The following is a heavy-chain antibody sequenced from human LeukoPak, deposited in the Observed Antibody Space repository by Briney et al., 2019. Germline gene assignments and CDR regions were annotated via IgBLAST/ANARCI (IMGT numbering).Heavy chain of an antibody. CDR3: VKNSYYDSSGLDY. CDR2: IWYDGSNK. D-gene: IGHD3-22*01. CDR1: GFTFSSYG. Sequence: GGSLRLSCAASGFTFSSYGMHWVRQAPGKGLEWVAVIWYDGSNKYYADSVKGRFTISRDNSKDTLYLQMNSLRAEDTAVYYCVKNSYYDSSGLDYWGQGTLVTVSS. J-gene: IGHJ4*02. V-gene: IGHV3-33*03.